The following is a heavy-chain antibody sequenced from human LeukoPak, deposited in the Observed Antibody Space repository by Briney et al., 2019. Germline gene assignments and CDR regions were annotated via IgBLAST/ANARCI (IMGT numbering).Heavy chain of an antibody. Sequence: KTSETLSLTCTVSGGSISSYYWSWIRQPPGKGLEWIGYIYYSGSTNYNPSLKSRVTISVDTSKNQFSLKLSSVTAADTAVYYCARDEHQLLTYWYFDLWGRGTLVTVSS. D-gene: IGHD2-2*01. CDR2: IYYSGST. CDR3: ARDEHQLLTYWYFDL. CDR1: GGSISSYY. J-gene: IGHJ2*01. V-gene: IGHV4-59*01.